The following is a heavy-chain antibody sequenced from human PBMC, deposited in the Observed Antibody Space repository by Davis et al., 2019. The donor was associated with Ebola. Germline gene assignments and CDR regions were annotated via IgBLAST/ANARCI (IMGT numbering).Heavy chain of an antibody. CDR3: ARDRGWRCSGGSCYGDYFDY. CDR1: GFTFSDYY. CDR2: ISSSSSYT. Sequence: PGGSLRLSCAASGFTFSDYYMSWIRQAPGKGLEWVSYISSSSSYTNYADSVKGRFTISRDNAKNSLYLQMNSLRAEDTAVYYCARDRGWRCSGGSCYGDYFDYWGQGTLVTVSS. J-gene: IGHJ4*02. D-gene: IGHD2-15*01. V-gene: IGHV3-11*06.